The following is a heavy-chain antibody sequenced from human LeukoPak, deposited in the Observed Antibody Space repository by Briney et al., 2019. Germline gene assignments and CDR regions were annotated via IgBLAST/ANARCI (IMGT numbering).Heavy chain of an antibody. CDR3: ARDRGTYYYDTSSHYDAFDI. V-gene: IGHV3-7*01. Sequence: PGGSLRLSCAASGFTFWTYWMSWVRQAPGKGLEWVANIKQDGSEKYYVDSVKGRFTISRDNAKTSLYLQMNSLRAEDTAVYYCARDRGTYYYDTSSHYDAFDIWGQGTMVTVSS. CDR1: GFTFWTYW. CDR2: IKQDGSEK. D-gene: IGHD3-22*01. J-gene: IGHJ3*02.